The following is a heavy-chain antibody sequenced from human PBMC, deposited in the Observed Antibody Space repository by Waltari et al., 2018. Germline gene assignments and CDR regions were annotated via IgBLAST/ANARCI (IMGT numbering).Heavy chain of an antibody. D-gene: IGHD5-18*01. CDR3: ARGQRGYSYGYYFDY. J-gene: IGHJ4*02. CDR1: GGSFSGYY. CDR2: INHSGST. V-gene: IGHV4-34*01. Sequence: QVQLQQWGAGLLKPSETLSLTCAVSGGSFSGYYWSWLRQPPGKGLEWIGEINHSGSTNYNPSLKSRVTISVDTSKNQFSLKLSSVTAADTAVYYCARGQRGYSYGYYFDYWGQGTLVTVSS.